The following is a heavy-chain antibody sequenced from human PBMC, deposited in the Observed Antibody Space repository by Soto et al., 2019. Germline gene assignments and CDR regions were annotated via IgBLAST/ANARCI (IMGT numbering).Heavy chain of an antibody. D-gene: IGHD1-7*01. CDR1: GFTFSSYG. V-gene: IGHV3-23*01. Sequence: PGGSLRLSRAASGFTFSSYGMTWVRQAPGKGLEWVSFSSPTGAGTYYADSVKGRFTISRDNSKNTLYLQMTSLRADDTAVYYCAKDRRAGGNYGFYSDFWGQGALVTVSS. CDR2: SSPTGAGT. J-gene: IGHJ4*02. CDR3: AKDRRAGGNYGFYSDF.